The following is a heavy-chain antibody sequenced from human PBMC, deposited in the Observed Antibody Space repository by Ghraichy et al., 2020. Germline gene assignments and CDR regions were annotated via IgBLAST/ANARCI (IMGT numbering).Heavy chain of an antibody. D-gene: IGHD2-2*01. CDR3: ARGGYCTSTSCPGGGFDP. J-gene: IGHJ5*02. V-gene: IGHV4-34*01. CDR2: INHSGST. CDR1: GGSFSDYY. Sequence: SETLSLTCAVYGGSFSDYYWSWIRQPPGKGLEWIGEINHSGSTNYNPSLKSRVTISVDTSKNQFSLKLSSVTAADTAVYYCARGGYCTSTSCPGGGFDPWGQGTLVTVSS.